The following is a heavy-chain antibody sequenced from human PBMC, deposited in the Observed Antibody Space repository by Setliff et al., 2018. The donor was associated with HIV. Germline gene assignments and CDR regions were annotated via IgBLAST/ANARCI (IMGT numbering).Heavy chain of an antibody. V-gene: IGHV3-48*04. Sequence: TGGSLRLSCAASGFTFDDYTMHWVRQAPGKGLEWVAYISASGSTIYYTDSVKGRFTISRDNAKNSLYLQMNSLGVEDTAIYFCVRGKRYAYTSGGLDVWGQGTTVTVSS. CDR1: GFTFDDYT. CDR2: ISASGSTI. J-gene: IGHJ6*02. D-gene: IGHD3-16*01. CDR3: VRGKRYAYTSGGLDV.